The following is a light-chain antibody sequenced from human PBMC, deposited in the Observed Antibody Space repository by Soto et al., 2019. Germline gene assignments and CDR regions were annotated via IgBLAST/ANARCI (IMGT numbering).Light chain of an antibody. CDR2: DVN. J-gene: IGLJ2*01. CDR1: TSDVGGYNH. Sequence: QSVLIQPASVSGSPGQSITIYCTGTTSDVGGYNHVSWFQQHPGKVPKLMIYDVNNRPSGVSNRFSGSKSGNTASLTISGLQAEDEADYYCSSYTNTNTLVFGGGTKLTVL. V-gene: IGLV2-14*01. CDR3: SSYTNTNTLV.